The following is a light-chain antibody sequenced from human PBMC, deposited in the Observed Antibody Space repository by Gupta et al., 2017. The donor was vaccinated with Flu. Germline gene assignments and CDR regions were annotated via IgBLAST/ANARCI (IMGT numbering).Light chain of an antibody. J-gene: IGLJ3*02. V-gene: IGLV2-14*01. CDR3: SSYTSSSTPRV. Sequence: QSALTQPASVSGSPGPSITISCTGTNSDVGGYNYVSWYQHHPGKAPKLMIYEVSNRPSGVSNRFSGSKSGNTASLTISGLQAEDEADYYCSSYTSSSTPRVFGGGTKLTVL. CDR2: EVS. CDR1: NSDVGGYNY.